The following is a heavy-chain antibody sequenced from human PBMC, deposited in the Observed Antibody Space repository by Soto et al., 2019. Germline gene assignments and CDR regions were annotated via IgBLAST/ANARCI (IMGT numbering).Heavy chain of an antibody. CDR3: ARGNFWSGYYPNYYYYCGMDV. J-gene: IGHJ6*02. CDR1: GFTFSSYG. V-gene: IGHV3-33*01. D-gene: IGHD3-3*01. CDR2: IWYDGSNK. Sequence: PGGSLRLSCAASGFTFSSYGMHWVRHAPGKGLEWVAVIWYDGSNKYYADSVKGRFTISRDNSKNTLYLQMNSLRAEDTAVYYCARGNFWSGYYPNYYYYCGMDVWGQGTTVTVSS.